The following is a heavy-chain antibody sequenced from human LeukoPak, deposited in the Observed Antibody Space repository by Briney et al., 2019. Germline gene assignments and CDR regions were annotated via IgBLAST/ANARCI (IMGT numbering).Heavy chain of an antibody. D-gene: IGHD5-18*01. J-gene: IGHJ6*02. CDR1: GGTFSTSS. V-gene: IGHV1-69*04. CDR3: ARDQGLTAPPPYALDV. Sequence: SVKVSCKTSGGTFSTSSITWVRQAPGQGLEGMGRIIPVLNITTYAQRFQGRVTINAVTSTSTVYMELSSLRPEETAVYYCARDQGLTAPPPYALDVWGQGTKVIVSS. CDR2: IIPVLNIT.